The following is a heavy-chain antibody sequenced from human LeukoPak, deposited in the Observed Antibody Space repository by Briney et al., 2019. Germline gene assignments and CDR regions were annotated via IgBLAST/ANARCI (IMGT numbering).Heavy chain of an antibody. D-gene: IGHD6-6*01. CDR3: ARDATAYSSSGAPWYFDY. V-gene: IGHV3-53*05. Sequence: GGSLRLSCAASGFTVSSNYMSWVRQAPGKGLEWVSVIYSGGSTYYADSVKGRFTISRDNSKNTLYLQMNSLRPEDTAVYYCARDATAYSSSGAPWYFDYWGQGTLVTVSS. CDR2: IYSGGST. J-gene: IGHJ4*02. CDR1: GFTVSSNY.